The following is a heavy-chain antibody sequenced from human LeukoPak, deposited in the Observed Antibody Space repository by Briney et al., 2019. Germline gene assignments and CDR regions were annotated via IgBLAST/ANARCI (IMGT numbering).Heavy chain of an antibody. CDR1: GGSFSGYY. CDR3: AVGRPRNATRLDDGYDF. D-gene: IGHD1-1*01. V-gene: IGHV4-34*01. CDR2: INHSGST. Sequence: SETLSLTCAVYGGSFSGYYWSWIRQPPGKGLEWIGEINHSGSTNYNPSLKSRVTMSADTSKNQFSLILNSVTAADTAVYYCAVGRPRNATRLDDGYDFWGQGTMVTVSS. J-gene: IGHJ3*01.